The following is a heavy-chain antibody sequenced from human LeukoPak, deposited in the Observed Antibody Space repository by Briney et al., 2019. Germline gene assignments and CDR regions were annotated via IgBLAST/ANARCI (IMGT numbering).Heavy chain of an antibody. J-gene: IGHJ4*02. D-gene: IGHD1-26*01. CDR1: GFTFSSYA. CDR2: ISGSGGST. CDR3: ARVYSGSFSPFDY. Sequence: GGSLRLSCAASGFTFSSYAMSWVRQAPGKGLEWVSAISGSGGSTYYADSVKGRFTISRDNSKNSLYLQMNSPRAEDTALYYCARVYSGSFSPFDYWGQGTLVTVSS. V-gene: IGHV3-23*01.